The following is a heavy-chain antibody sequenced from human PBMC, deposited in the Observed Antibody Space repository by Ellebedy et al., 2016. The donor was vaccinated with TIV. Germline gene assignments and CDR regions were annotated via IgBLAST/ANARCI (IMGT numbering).Heavy chain of an antibody. V-gene: IGHV3-7*03. CDR3: ARDPAGRTWGAFDL. CDR1: GFIFNSHW. CDR2: IKQDGSEE. J-gene: IGHJ3*01. D-gene: IGHD1-26*01. Sequence: PGGSLRLSCAASGFIFNSHWMTRVRQAPGQGLEWVANIKQDGSEEQYVDSVKGRFTISRDNAKNSLYLQMSSLRAEDTAVYYCARDPAGRTWGAFDLWGQGTMATVSS.